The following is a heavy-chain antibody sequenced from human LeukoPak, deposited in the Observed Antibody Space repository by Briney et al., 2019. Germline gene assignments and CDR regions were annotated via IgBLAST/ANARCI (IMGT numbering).Heavy chain of an antibody. Sequence: PGGSLRLSCAASGFTFSSYWMSWVRQAPGKGLEWVANIQQDGREKYYVDSVKGRFTISRDNAKNSLYLQMNSLRAEDTAVYYCARGGTVRYCSGGSCSYWFDPWGQGTLVTVSS. D-gene: IGHD2-15*01. CDR3: ARGGTVRYCSGGSCSYWFDP. V-gene: IGHV3-7*04. J-gene: IGHJ5*02. CDR1: GFTFSSYW. CDR2: IQQDGREK.